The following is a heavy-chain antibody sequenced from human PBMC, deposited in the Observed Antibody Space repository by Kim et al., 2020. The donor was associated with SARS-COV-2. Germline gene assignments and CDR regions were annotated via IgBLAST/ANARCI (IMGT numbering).Heavy chain of an antibody. CDR2: ISGTSTTK. V-gene: IGHV3-21*01. J-gene: IGHJ4*02. CDR1: GFTFSAYS. Sequence: GGSLRLSCVVSGFTFSAYSMSWVRQAPEKGLEWVSFISGTSTTKYYADSVKGRFTVSRDNADNSLYLQMNSLRAEDTAVYYCARQGQFDYWGQGTLVTVS. CDR3: ARQGQFDY.